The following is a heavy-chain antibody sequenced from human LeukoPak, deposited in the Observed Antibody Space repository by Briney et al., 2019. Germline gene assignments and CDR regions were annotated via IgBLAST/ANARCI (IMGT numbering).Heavy chain of an antibody. J-gene: IGHJ4*02. CDR3: ARGSSDYYDSSGYPHFDY. Sequence: SETLSLTCAVYGGSFSGYYWSRIRQPPGKGLEWIGEINHSGSTNYNPSLKSRVTISVDTSKNQFSLKLSSVTAADTAVYYCARGSSDYYDSSGYPHFDYWGQGTLVTVSS. CDR2: INHSGST. V-gene: IGHV4-34*01. CDR1: GGSFSGYY. D-gene: IGHD3-22*01.